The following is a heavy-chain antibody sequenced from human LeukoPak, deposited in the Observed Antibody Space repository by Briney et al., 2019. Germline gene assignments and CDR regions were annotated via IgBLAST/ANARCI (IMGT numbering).Heavy chain of an antibody. Sequence: GGSLRLSCAASGFTFSSYAMHWVRQAPGKGLEWVAVISYDGSTKYYADSVKGRFTISRGNSKNTLYLQMNSLRAEDTAVYYCAKAPGDLTGWYFDLWGRGTLVTVSS. V-gene: IGHV3-30-3*01. CDR3: AKAPGDLTGWYFDL. CDR1: GFTFSSYA. D-gene: IGHD7-27*01. CDR2: ISYDGSTK. J-gene: IGHJ2*01.